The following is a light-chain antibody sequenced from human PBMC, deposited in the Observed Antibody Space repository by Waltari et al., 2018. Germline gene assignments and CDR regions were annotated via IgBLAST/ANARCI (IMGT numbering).Light chain of an antibody. J-gene: IGKJ2*01. CDR1: QGVSSD. CDR3: QQRSNWQGYT. V-gene: IGKV3-11*01. Sequence: ELVLTQSPATLSLSPGDIATLPFRASQGVSSDVAWIQQNPGKAPRLLIYDASNRATGSPARFSGSGSGTDFTLTISSLEPEDFAVYYCQQRSNWQGYTFGQGTKLEIK. CDR2: DAS.